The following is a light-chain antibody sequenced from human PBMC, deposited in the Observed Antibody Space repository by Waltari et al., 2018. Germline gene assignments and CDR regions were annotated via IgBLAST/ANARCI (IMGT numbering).Light chain of an antibody. Sequence: EIVMTQSPATLSVSPGERATLSCRASQSVGSDLAGYQQKPGQAPSLLIYGASTRVTGVPARFSGGGSGTEFTLTISSLQSEDFAVYYCQQYNKWPPYTFGQGTKLEIK. CDR3: QQYNKWPPYT. CDR1: QSVGSD. V-gene: IGKV3-15*01. J-gene: IGKJ2*01. CDR2: GAS.